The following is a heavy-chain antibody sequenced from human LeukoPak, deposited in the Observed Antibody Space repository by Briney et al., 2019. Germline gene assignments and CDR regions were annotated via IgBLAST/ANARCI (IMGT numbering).Heavy chain of an antibody. CDR2: ISGSGGST. Sequence: GGSLRLSCAASGFTFSSYAMSWVRQAPGKGLEWVSAISGSGGSTYYADSVKGRFTISRDNSKNTLYLQMNSLKAEDTAVCYCANSQSSSSGFDYWGQGTLVTVSS. D-gene: IGHD6-19*01. V-gene: IGHV3-23*01. J-gene: IGHJ4*02. CDR3: ANSQSSSSGFDY. CDR1: GFTFSSYA.